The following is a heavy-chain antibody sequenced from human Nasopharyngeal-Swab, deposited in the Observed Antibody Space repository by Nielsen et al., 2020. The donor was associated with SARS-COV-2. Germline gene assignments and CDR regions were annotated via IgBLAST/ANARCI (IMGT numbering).Heavy chain of an antibody. CDR3: ARDRATNCFDY. V-gene: IGHV1-69*06. CDR2: IIPIFGTA. Sequence: WVRQAPGQGLEWMGGIIPIFGTANYAQKFQGRVTITADKSTSTAYMELSSLRSEDTAVYYCARDRATNCFDYWGQGTRVTVSS. J-gene: IGHJ4*02.